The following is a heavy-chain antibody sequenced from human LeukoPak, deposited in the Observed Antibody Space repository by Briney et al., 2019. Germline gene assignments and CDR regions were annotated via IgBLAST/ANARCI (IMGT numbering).Heavy chain of an antibody. Sequence: SETLSFTCAVYGGSFSGYYWSWIRQPPGKGLEWIGEINHSGSTNYNPSLKSRVTISVDTSKNQFSLKLSSVTAADTAVYYCARALYDFWSGYYPFDYWGQGTLVTVSS. CDR1: GGSFSGYY. V-gene: IGHV4-34*01. J-gene: IGHJ4*02. CDR2: INHSGST. CDR3: ARALYDFWSGYYPFDY. D-gene: IGHD3-3*01.